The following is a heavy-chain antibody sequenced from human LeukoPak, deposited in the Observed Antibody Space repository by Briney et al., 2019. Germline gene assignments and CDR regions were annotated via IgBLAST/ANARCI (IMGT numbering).Heavy chain of an antibody. CDR1: GFTFSSYA. J-gene: IGHJ3*02. CDR2: ISYDGSNK. V-gene: IGHV3-30-3*01. CDR3: ARVLRAVWSGYYDAFDI. D-gene: IGHD3-3*01. Sequence: QSGGSLRLSCAASGFTFSSYAMHWVRQAPGKGLEWVAVISYDGSNKYYADSVKGRFTISRDNSKNTLYLQMNSLRAEDTAVYYCARVLRAVWSGYYDAFDIWGQGTMVTVSS.